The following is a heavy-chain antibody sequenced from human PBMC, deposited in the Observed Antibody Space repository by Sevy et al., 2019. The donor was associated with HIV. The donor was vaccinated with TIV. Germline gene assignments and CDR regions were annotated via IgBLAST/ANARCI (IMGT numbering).Heavy chain of an antibody. CDR2: INRDGSGK. J-gene: IGHJ4*02. V-gene: IGHV3-7*01. CDR3: LRGGGGY. Sequence: GGSLRLSCEASGFTFSSYEMTWVRQAPGKGLEWVSSINRDGSGKYYVDSVKGRFIISRNNVKKSLFLQMNNLRVEDRAEYYCLRGGGGYWGQETLVTVSS. D-gene: IGHD2-15*01. CDR1: GFTFSSYE.